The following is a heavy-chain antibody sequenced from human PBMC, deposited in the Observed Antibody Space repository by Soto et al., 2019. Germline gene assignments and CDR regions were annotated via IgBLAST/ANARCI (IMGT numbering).Heavy chain of an antibody. D-gene: IGHD5-12*01. CDR2: IIPVLGIA. CDR3: AVRANPNIDPGREFFDY. V-gene: IGHV1-69*02. Sequence: QVHLVQSGAEVKQPGSSVKVSCKASGGTFSTYTITWLRQAPGQGPEWMGRIIPVLGIANYAQKFQGRITITADKSTSTGYIALSSLRSEDTAVVYCAVRANPNIDPGREFFDYWGPGTLVTVSS. CDR1: GGTFSTYT. J-gene: IGHJ4*02.